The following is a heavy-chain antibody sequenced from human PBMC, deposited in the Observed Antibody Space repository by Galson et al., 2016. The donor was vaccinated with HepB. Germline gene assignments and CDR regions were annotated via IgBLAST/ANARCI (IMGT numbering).Heavy chain of an antibody. J-gene: IGHJ4*02. CDR2: ISGNARST. CDR3: AKDLSYWCSPFFDY. D-gene: IGHD2-8*02. Sequence: GKGLEWVSSISGNARSTYYADSVKGRFTISRDNSKNTLYLQVNSLRAEDTAVYYCAKDLSYWCSPFFDYWGQGTLVTVSS. V-gene: IGHV3-23*01.